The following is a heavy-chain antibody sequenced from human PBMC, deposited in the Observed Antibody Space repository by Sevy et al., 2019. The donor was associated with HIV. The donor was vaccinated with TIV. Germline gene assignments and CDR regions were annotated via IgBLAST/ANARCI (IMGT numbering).Heavy chain of an antibody. J-gene: IGHJ4*02. D-gene: IGHD6-13*01. V-gene: IGHV1-69*13. CDR3: ASLSLQQLAHPTFDY. CDR2: IIPIFGTA. Sequence: SVKVSCKASGGTFSSYAISWVRQAPGQGLEWMGGIIPIFGTANYAQKFQGRVTITADESASTAYMELSSLRSEDTAVYYCASLSLQQLAHPTFDYWGQGTLVTVSS. CDR1: GGTFSSYA.